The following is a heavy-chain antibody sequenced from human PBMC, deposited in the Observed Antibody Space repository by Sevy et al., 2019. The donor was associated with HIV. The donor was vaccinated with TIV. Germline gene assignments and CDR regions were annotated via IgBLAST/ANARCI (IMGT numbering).Heavy chain of an antibody. D-gene: IGHD5-18*01. J-gene: IGHJ5*02. CDR1: GGSFSGYY. CDR2: INHSGST. Sequence: SETLSLTCAVYGGSFSGYYWSWIRQPPGKGLEWIGEINHSGSTNYNPSLKSRVTISVDTSKNQFSLKLSSVTAADTAVYYCARGRGYSSKRNWFDPWGQGTLVTVSS. CDR3: ARGRGYSSKRNWFDP. V-gene: IGHV4-34*01.